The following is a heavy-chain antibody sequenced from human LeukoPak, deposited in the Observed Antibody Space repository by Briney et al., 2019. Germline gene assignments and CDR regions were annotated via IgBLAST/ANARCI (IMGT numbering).Heavy chain of an antibody. CDR3: ARSYYGGNSRAFDI. J-gene: IGHJ3*02. CDR1: GGSISSGGYY. Sequence: PSETLSLTCTVSGGSISSGGYYWSWIRQHPGKGLEWIGYIYYSGSTYYNPSLKSRVTISVDTSKNQFSLKLSSVTAADTAVYYCARSYYGGNSRAFDIWGQGTMVTVSS. D-gene: IGHD4-23*01. V-gene: IGHV4-31*03. CDR2: IYYSGST.